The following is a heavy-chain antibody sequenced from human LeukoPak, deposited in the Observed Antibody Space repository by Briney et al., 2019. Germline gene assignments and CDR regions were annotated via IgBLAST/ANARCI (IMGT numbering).Heavy chain of an antibody. CDR3: ARGFGSGNYYYGWFDP. CDR1: GGSISSSSYY. Sequence: PSETLSLTCTVSGGSISSSSYYWGWIRQPPGKGLEWIGSIYYSGSTYYNPSLKSRVTISVDTSKNQFSPKLSSVTAADTAVYYCARGFGSGNYYYGWFDPWGQGALVTVSS. J-gene: IGHJ5*02. CDR2: IYYSGST. D-gene: IGHD3-10*01. V-gene: IGHV4-39*07.